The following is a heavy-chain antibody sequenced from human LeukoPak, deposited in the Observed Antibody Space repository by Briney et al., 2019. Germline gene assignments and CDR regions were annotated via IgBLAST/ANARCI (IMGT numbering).Heavy chain of an antibody. CDR1: GFTFSSYT. V-gene: IGHV3-30*01. Sequence: GRSLRLSCAASGFTFSSYTMHWVRQAPGKGLEWVAVMSYDGSDNYCADSVKGRFTISRDNSRTTVYLQMNSLRAEDTAVYYCARGSRWLQLGPFDYWGQGTLVTVSS. D-gene: IGHD5-24*01. J-gene: IGHJ4*02. CDR2: MSYDGSDN. CDR3: ARGSRWLQLGPFDY.